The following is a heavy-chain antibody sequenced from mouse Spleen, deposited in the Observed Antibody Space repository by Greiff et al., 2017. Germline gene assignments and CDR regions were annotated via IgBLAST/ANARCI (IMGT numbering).Heavy chain of an antibody. Sequence: EVQRVESGGGLVKPGGSLKLSCAASGFTFSDYGMHWVRQAPEKGLEWVAYISSGSSTIYYADTVKGRFTISRDNAKNTLFLQMTSLRSEDTAMYYCARGSLHGSFDYWGQGTSVTVSS. D-gene: IGHD1-1*01. CDR2: ISSGSSTI. V-gene: IGHV5-17*01. J-gene: IGHJ4*01. CDR3: ARGSLHGSFDY. CDR1: GFTFSDYG.